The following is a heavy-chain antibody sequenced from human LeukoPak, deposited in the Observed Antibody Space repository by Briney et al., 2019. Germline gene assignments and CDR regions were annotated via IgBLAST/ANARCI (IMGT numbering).Heavy chain of an antibody. CDR3: AKGGRITMLRGVQRDHYFDY. Sequence: PGGSLRLSCAASGFALSSYAMSWVRQAPGKGLEWVSATSSSDAGTYHAESVRGRFTISRDNSKNTLYLQMNSLRVEDTAVYYCAKGGRITMLRGVQRDHYFDYWGQGTLVTVSS. V-gene: IGHV3-23*01. CDR1: GFALSSYA. J-gene: IGHJ4*02. CDR2: TSSSDAGT. D-gene: IGHD3-10*01.